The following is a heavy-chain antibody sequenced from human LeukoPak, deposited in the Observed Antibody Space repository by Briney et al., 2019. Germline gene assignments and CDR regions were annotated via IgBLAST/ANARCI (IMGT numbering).Heavy chain of an antibody. J-gene: IGHJ1*01. V-gene: IGHV4-4*09. D-gene: IGHD6-13*01. Sequence: PETLSLTCTVSGGSISSYYWSWIRQPPGKGLEWIGYIYHSGSTYYNPSLKSRVTISLDTSKNQLSLKLSSVTAADTAVYYCARVAAGIGFFQHWGQGTLATVSS. CDR2: IYHSGST. CDR1: GGSISSYY. CDR3: ARVAAGIGFFQH.